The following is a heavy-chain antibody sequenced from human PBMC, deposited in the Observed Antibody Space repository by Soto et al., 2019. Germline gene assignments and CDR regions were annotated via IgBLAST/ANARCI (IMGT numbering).Heavy chain of an antibody. CDR3: ARGRTPSTLRFLEWLSRRDGMNV. CDR2: MNPNSGNT. CDR1: GYTFTSYD. D-gene: IGHD3-3*01. Sequence: ASVKVSCKASGYTFTSYDINWVRQATGQGLEWMGRMNPNSGNTGYAQKFQGRVTMTRNTSISTAYMELSSLRSEDTAVYYCARGRTPSTLRFLEWLSRRDGMNVWGQGTTVTVSS. V-gene: IGHV1-8*01. J-gene: IGHJ6*02.